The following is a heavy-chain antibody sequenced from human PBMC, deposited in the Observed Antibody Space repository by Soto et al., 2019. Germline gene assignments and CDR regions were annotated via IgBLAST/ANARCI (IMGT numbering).Heavy chain of an antibody. Sequence: PVGSLRLSCAASGFTFSTYSMHWVRQAPGKGLEWVSSISSSSTYIYYADSVKGRFTISRDNAKYSLYLQMNSLRAEDTAVFYCVREFDSSGYSFDYWGQGTLVTVSS. CDR3: VREFDSSGYSFDY. V-gene: IGHV3-21*01. CDR1: GFTFSTYS. D-gene: IGHD3-22*01. CDR2: ISSSSTYI. J-gene: IGHJ4*02.